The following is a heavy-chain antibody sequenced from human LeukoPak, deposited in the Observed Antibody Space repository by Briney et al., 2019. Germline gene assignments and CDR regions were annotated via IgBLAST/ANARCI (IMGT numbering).Heavy chain of an antibody. V-gene: IGHV3-48*01. CDR1: GFNFSSYS. Sequence: GGSLRLSCAASGFNFSSYSMNWVRQAPGKRLEWISYISSRSSTMYYADSVKGRFTISRDNAKNSLYLQMSSLRGEDTAVYYCARDGEQRRGDWGQGTLVTVAS. CDR2: ISSRSSTM. CDR3: ARDGEQRRGD. J-gene: IGHJ4*02. D-gene: IGHD6-25*01.